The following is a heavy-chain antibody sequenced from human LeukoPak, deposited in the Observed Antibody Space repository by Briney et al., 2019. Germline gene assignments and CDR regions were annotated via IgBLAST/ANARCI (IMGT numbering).Heavy chain of an antibody. CDR1: GGSISTYY. J-gene: IGHJ6*02. CDR2: VSYSGTT. Sequence: SETLSLTCSVSGGSISTYYWSWIRQPPGKGLEWIGCVSYSGTTKYSPSLKSRVTISVDTSKNQFSLKLTSVTAADTAVYYCARLRITGGHYYQHGLDVWGQGTTVTVSS. CDR3: ARLRITGGHYYQHGLDV. V-gene: IGHV4-59*01. D-gene: IGHD2-8*02.